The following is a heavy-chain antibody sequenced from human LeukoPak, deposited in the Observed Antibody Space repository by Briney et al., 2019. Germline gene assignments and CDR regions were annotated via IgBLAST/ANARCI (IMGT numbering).Heavy chain of an antibody. CDR1: GYTFTSYG. J-gene: IGHJ3*02. V-gene: IGHV1-18*01. Sequence: GASVKVSCKASGYTFTSYGISWVRQATGQGLEWMGWISAYNGNTNYAQKFQGRVTMTRDTSISTAYMELSRLRSDDTAVYYCARVGRDYYDSSGYSYDAFDIWGQETMVTVSS. D-gene: IGHD3-22*01. CDR3: ARVGRDYYDSSGYSYDAFDI. CDR2: ISAYNGNT.